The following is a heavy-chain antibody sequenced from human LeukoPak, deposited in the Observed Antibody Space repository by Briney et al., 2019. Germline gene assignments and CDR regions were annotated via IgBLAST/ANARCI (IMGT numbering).Heavy chain of an antibody. CDR1: GFTFSTYA. D-gene: IGHD2-15*01. Sequence: PGGSLRLSCAASGFTFSTYAMNWVRQAPGTGLEWVSGIVGSGASTYYADSVKGRFTISRDNSKNTLYLQMNSLRDEDTAVYYCATQYCSGGRCYPDDAFDIWGQGTMVTVSS. J-gene: IGHJ3*02. CDR3: ATQYCSGGRCYPDDAFDI. V-gene: IGHV3-23*01. CDR2: IVGSGAST.